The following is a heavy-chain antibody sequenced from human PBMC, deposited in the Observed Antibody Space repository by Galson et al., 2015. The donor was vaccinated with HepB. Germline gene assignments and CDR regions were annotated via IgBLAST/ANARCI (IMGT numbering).Heavy chain of an antibody. CDR1: RFTFGSYW. D-gene: IGHD3-10*01. Sequence: SLRLSCAASRFTFGSYWMSWVRQAPGKGPEWVANIKPDGSDKYYGDSVRGRFTISRDNAKNSLYLQMNSLTAEDTALYYCARDYRGSGRTHTSDIWGQGTLVTVSS. V-gene: IGHV3-7*01. CDR2: IKPDGSDK. J-gene: IGHJ3*02. CDR3: ARDYRGSGRTHTSDI.